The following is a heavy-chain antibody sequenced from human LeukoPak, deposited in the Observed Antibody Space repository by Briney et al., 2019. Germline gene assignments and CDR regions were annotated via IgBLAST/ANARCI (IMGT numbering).Heavy chain of an antibody. CDR1: GYTFTGCY. J-gene: IGHJ4*02. Sequence: ASVKVSCKASGYTFTGCYMHRVRQAPGQGLEWMGRINPNSGGTNYAQQFQGRVTMTRDTSISTAYMELSRLTSDDTAVYYCARDPRIAVAGKYFDYWGQGTLVTVSS. D-gene: IGHD6-19*01. CDR2: INPNSGGT. V-gene: IGHV1-2*06. CDR3: ARDPRIAVAGKYFDY.